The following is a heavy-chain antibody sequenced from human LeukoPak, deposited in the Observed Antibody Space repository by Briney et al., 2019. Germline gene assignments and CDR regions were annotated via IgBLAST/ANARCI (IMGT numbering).Heavy chain of an antibody. V-gene: IGHV3-48*03. CDR3: ARDKVGYCSSTSCQGYYYYGMDV. D-gene: IGHD2-2*01. CDR2: ISSSGSTI. J-gene: IGHJ6*02. CDR1: GFTFSSYE. Sequence: GGSLRLSCAASGFTFSSYEMNWVRQAPGKGLEWASYISSSGSTIYYADSVKGRFTISRDNAKNSLYLQMNSLRAEDTAVYYCARDKVGYCSSTSCQGYYYYGMDVWGQGTTVTVSS.